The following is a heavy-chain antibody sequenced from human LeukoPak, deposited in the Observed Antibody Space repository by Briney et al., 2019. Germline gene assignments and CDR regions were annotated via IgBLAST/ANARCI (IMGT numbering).Heavy chain of an antibody. V-gene: IGHV3-48*03. Sequence: GGSLRLSCAASGFTFKSFEMNWVRQAPGEGLEWVSYISSGGGTIYYADSVKGRFTISRDNAKNSLYLQMNSLRAEDAAVYYCARDLYSSSWYAFDYWGQGTLVTVSS. D-gene: IGHD6-13*01. CDR1: GFTFKSFE. J-gene: IGHJ4*02. CDR2: ISSGGGTI. CDR3: ARDLYSSSWYAFDY.